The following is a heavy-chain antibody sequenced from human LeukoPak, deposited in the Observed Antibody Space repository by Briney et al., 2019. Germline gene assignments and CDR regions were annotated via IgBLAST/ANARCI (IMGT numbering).Heavy chain of an antibody. CDR1: GFTFSDYY. CDR2: ICSSDDRI. CDR3: ATEMGPRSY. D-gene: IGHD1-26*01. Sequence: GGTLRLSCAASGFTFSDYYMSWIRQAPGRGLEWISYICSSDDRIDYTDSEKGLFTISRENAKNTVYLQKNMPRVEDTAEYYWATEMGPRSYWGQGTLVTVSA. J-gene: IGHJ4*02. V-gene: IGHV3-11*01.